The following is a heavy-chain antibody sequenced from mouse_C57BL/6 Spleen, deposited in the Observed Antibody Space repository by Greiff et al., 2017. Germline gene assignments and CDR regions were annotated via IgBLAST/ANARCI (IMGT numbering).Heavy chain of an antibody. J-gene: IGHJ2*01. CDR2: INPSSGYT. V-gene: IGHV1-4*01. CDR1: GYTFTSYT. D-gene: IGHD1-1*01. CDR3: AREDSGSSYYFDY. Sequence: VKLMESGAELARPGASVKMSCKASGYTFTSYTMHWVKQRPGQGLEWIGYINPSSGYTKYNQKFKDKATLTADKSSSTAYMQLSSLTSEDSAVYYCAREDSGSSYYFDYWGQGTTLTVSS.